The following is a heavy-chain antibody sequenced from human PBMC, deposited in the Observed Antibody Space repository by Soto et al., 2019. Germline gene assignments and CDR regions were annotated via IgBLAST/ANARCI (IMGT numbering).Heavy chain of an antibody. CDR1: GYTFTSYA. CDR2: INAGNGNT. CDR3: ARAAYYYESSGYYPGDY. D-gene: IGHD3-22*01. V-gene: IGHV1-3*01. Sequence: ASVKVSCKASGYTFTSYAMHWVRQAPGQRLEWMGWINAGNGNTKYSQKFQGRVTITRDTSASTAYMELSSLRSEDTAVYYCARAAYYYESSGYYPGDYWGQGTLVTVSS. J-gene: IGHJ4*02.